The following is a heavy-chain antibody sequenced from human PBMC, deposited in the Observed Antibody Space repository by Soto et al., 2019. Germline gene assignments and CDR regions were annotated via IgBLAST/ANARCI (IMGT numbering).Heavy chain of an antibody. CDR1: GGSISSYY. J-gene: IGHJ4*02. D-gene: IGHD2-15*01. V-gene: IGHV4-59*01. CDR3: AAAPRY. Sequence: PSETLSLTYTVSGGSISSYYWSWIRQPPGKGLEWIGYIYYSGSTNYNPSLKSRVTMLIDMSKNQFSLKLTSVSAADTAVYYCAAAPRYWGQGILVTVSS. CDR2: IYYSGST.